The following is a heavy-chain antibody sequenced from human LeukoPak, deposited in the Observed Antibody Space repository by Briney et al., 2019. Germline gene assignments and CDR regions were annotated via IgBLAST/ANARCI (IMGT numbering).Heavy chain of an antibody. V-gene: IGHV3-21*01. CDR1: GFTFSSSN. CDR2: ISSSSGYI. CDR3: ARTGHPKIAVAGTAYYYGMDV. J-gene: IGHJ6*04. D-gene: IGHD6-19*01. Sequence: PGGSLRLSCAASGFTFSSSNMNWVRQAPGKGLEWVSSISSSSGYIYYADSVKGRFTISRDNAKNSLYLQLNSLRAEDTAVYYCARTGHPKIAVAGTAYYYGMDVWGKGTTVTVSS.